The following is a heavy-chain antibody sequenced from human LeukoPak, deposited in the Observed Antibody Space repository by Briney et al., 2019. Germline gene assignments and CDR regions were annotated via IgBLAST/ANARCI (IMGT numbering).Heavy chain of an antibody. CDR1: RFTFSSFC. D-gene: IGHD6-19*01. CDR3: ASSIVVPGHY. Sequence: PGGSLRLSCTASRFTFSSFCMHWVHQAPGQGLLWGSHIGGDGTTTGYADSVKGRFTISRDNAKNTLYLQMNSLRVEDTAVYYCASSIVVPGHYWGQATLVTVSS. CDR2: IGGDGTTT. V-gene: IGHV3-74*01. J-gene: IGHJ4*02.